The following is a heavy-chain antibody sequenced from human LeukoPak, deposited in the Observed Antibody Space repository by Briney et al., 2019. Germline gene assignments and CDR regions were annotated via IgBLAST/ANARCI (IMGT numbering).Heavy chain of an antibody. V-gene: IGHV3-66*01. CDR3: ARDAPRAGTDFDY. CDR1: GFTVSSNY. CDR2: IYSGGST. Sequence: GRSLRLSCAASGFTVSSNYMSWVRQAPGKGLEWVSVIYSGGSTYYADSVKGRFTISRDNAKNTLYLQMNSLRAEDTAVYYCARDAPRAGTDFDYWGQGTLVTVSS. J-gene: IGHJ4*02.